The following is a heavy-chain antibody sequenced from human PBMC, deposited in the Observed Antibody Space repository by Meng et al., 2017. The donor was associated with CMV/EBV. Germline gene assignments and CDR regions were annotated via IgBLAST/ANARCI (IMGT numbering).Heavy chain of an antibody. CDR1: GYTFTSYY. D-gene: IGHD6-6*01. CDR3: ARDVHYTTSSGRYYFDY. Sequence: ASVKVSCKASGYTFTSYYMHWVRQAPGQGLEWMAMINPSDRSTNYAQNFQGRVAMTSDTSTNTVYMELSSLRSEDTAVYYCARDVHYTTSSGRYYFDYWGQGTLVTVSS. V-gene: IGHV1-46*01. J-gene: IGHJ4*02. CDR2: INPSDRST.